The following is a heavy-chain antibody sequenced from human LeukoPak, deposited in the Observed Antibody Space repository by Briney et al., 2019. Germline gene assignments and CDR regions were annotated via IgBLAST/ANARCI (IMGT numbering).Heavy chain of an antibody. J-gene: IGHJ6*02. CDR2: INHSGST. Sequence: SSETLSLTCAVYGGSFSGYYWSWIRQPPGKGLEWIGEINHSGSTNYNPSLKSRVTISVDTSKNQFSLKLSSVTAADTAVYYCARSLLDYYGMDVWGQGTTVTVSS. CDR1: GGSFSGYY. CDR3: ARSLLDYYGMDV. V-gene: IGHV4-34*01.